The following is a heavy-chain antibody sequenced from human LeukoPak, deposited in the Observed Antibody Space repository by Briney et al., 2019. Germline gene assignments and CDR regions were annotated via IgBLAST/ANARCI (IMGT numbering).Heavy chain of an antibody. J-gene: IGHJ4*02. V-gene: IGHV4-59*12. CDR3: ARDNSGSYRNFDY. CDR1: GDSINSFY. CDR2: IYYSGNT. D-gene: IGHD1-26*01. Sequence: SETLSLTCTVSGDSINSFYWSWIRQPPGKGLEWFGYIYYSGNTNCNPSLKSRVTISVDTSKNQFSLKLSSVTAADTAVYYCARDNSGSYRNFDYWGQGTLVTVSS.